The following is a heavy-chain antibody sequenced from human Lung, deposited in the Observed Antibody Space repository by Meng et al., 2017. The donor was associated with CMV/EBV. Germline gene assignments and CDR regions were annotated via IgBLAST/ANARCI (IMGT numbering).Heavy chain of an antibody. V-gene: IGHV1-18*01. Sequence: QVLQRQAGPRGKSSGGCVCVHCKAAGYTCGGHGIWWERQAPGQGLEGMGWFVNYVETYPATKLQGGVTMTTETHTNTAFMELRRLTSDDTAVYYCASGTPGSGYCDYWGQGTLVTVSS. CDR2: FVNYVET. CDR1: GYTCGGHG. J-gene: IGHJ4*02. D-gene: IGHD3-22*01. CDR3: ASGTPGSGYCDY.